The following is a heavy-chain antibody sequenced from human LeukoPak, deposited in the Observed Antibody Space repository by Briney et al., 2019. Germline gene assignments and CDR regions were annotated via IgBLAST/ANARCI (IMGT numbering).Heavy chain of an antibody. CDR2: ISGSGGST. CDR3: AKDVHYYDSSGYLGYYFDY. Sequence: GGSLRLSCAASGFTFSSYAMSWVRQAPGKGLEWVSAISGSGGSTYYADSVKGRFTISRDNSKNTLYLQMNSLRAEDTAVYYCAKDVHYYDSSGYLGYYFDYWGQGTLVTVSS. J-gene: IGHJ4*02. V-gene: IGHV3-23*01. D-gene: IGHD3-22*01. CDR1: GFTFSSYA.